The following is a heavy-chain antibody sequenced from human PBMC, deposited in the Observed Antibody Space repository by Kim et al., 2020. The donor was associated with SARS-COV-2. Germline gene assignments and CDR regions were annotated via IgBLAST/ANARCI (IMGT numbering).Heavy chain of an antibody. CDR2: ISSNGGST. Sequence: GGSLRLSCSASGFTFSSYAMHWVRQAPGKGLEYVSAISSNGGSTYYADSVKGRFTISRDNSKNTLYLQMSSLKAEDTAVYYCVKDLLAAAADYYYYGMDVWGQGTTVTVSS. V-gene: IGHV3-64D*06. CDR3: VKDLLAAAADYYYYGMDV. D-gene: IGHD6-13*01. J-gene: IGHJ6*02. CDR1: GFTFSSYA.